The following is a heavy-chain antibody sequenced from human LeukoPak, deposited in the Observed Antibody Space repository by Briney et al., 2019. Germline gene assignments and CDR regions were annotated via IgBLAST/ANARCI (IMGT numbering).Heavy chain of an antibody. Sequence: GGSLRLSCAASEFTFSNHWMHWVRRAPGKGLVWVSHINGDGRTTTYADSVKGRFTISRDNAKNTLYLQVNGLRVDDTAVYYCAGDGHYGMYVWGQGTTVTVSS. V-gene: IGHV3-74*01. CDR1: EFTFSNHW. CDR3: AGDGHYGMYV. CDR2: INGDGRTT. J-gene: IGHJ6*02.